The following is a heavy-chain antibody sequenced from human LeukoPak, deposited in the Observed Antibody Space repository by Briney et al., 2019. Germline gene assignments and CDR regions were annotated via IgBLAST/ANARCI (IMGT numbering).Heavy chain of an antibody. CDR3: ARESRNYNYYYYYIDV. CDR1: CYSISSVYY. D-gene: IGHD1-14*01. Sequence: SETLSFTSTVSCYSISSVYYWGWIRRPPGKGLEWIGTIDHSGSTYYNPSLKSPVTISLDTSKNQFSLNLSSVTAADTAVFYCARESRNYNYYYYYIDVWGKGTTVTVSS. V-gene: IGHV4-38-2*02. CDR2: IDHSGST. J-gene: IGHJ6*03.